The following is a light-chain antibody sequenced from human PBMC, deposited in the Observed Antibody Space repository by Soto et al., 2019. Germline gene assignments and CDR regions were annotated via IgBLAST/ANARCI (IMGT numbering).Light chain of an antibody. J-gene: IGKJ1*01. CDR3: QQYNSYSWT. CDR1: EDISRY. V-gene: IGKV1-5*01. Sequence: DIQMTQSPPSLSASVGDRLTITCEAIEDISRYLAWYQQKPGKAPKLVIYDASSLESGVPSRFSGSGAGTEFTLTISSLQPDDVATYYCQQYNSYSWTFGQGTQVDIK. CDR2: DAS.